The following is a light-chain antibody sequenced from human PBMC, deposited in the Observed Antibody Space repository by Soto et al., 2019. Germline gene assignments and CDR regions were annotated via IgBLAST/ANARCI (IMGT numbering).Light chain of an antibody. Sequence: QSVLTQPPSASGAPGQRVTISCTGTSSNIGAGYDVIWYQQLPGTAPKLLILGNNSRSSGVPDRFSGSRSGSSASLAVAGLQAEDEADYHCQSYDTRLSGSVFGGGTKVTVL. CDR2: GNN. V-gene: IGLV1-40*01. CDR3: QSYDTRLSGSV. CDR1: SSNIGAGYD. J-gene: IGLJ3*02.